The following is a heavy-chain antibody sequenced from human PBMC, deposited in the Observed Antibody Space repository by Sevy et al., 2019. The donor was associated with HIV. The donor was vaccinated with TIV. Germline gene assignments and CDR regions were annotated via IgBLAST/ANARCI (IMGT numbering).Heavy chain of an antibody. CDR2: ISSSGSTI. Sequence: GGSLRLSCAASGFTFSDYYMSWIRQAPGKGPEWVSYISSSGSTIYYADSVKGRFTISRDNAMNSLYLQMNSLRAEDTAVYYCARDHERVVVAATPFFAGMDVWGQGTTVTVSS. D-gene: IGHD2-15*01. CDR3: ARDHERVVVAATPFFAGMDV. V-gene: IGHV3-11*01. CDR1: GFTFSDYY. J-gene: IGHJ6*02.